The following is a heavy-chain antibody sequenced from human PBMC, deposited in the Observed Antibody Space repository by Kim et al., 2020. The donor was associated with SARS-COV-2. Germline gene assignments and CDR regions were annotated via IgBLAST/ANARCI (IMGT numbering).Heavy chain of an antibody. CDR3: AATYAWVAYSHLCTFD. D-gene: IGHD3-16*01. Sequence: SETLSLTCTVSGGSISSSNCYWGRILQPPGMGLVGFLCIFYSWSTYYNPSRQSRVSISIYTSQNQLSLNLISVTATAPAYCSCAATYAWVAYSHLCTFD. V-gene: IGHV4-39*01. CDR1: GGSISSSNCY. J-gene: IGHJ3*01. CDR2: IFYSWST.